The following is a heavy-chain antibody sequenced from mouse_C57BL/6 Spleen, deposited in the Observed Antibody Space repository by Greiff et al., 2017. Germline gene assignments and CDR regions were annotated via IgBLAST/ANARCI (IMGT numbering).Heavy chain of an antibody. CDR2: IYPGDGDT. V-gene: IGHV1-82*01. CDR1: GYAFSSSW. CDR3: AGYYYAMDY. J-gene: IGHJ4*01. Sequence: VQVVESGPELVKPGASVKISCKASGYAFSSSWMNWVKQRPGKGLEWIGRIYPGDGDTNYNGKFKGKATLTADKSSSTAYMQLSSLTSEDSAVYFCAGYYYAMDYWGQGTSVTVSS.